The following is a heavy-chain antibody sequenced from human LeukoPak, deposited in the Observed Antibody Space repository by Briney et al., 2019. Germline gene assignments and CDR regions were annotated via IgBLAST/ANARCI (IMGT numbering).Heavy chain of an antibody. CDR3: ARGRVVAAPGAVYYYYGMDV. CDR2: IIPMYGGG. CDR1: GGTFTNFA. J-gene: IGHJ6*02. Sequence: ASVKVSCKASGGTFTNFAISWVRQAPGQGLEWMGGIIPMYGGGNYAQKFQGRVTITADKSTSTAYMEPSSLRSEDTAVYYCARGRVVAAPGAVYYYYGMDVWGQGTTVTVSS. D-gene: IGHD2-15*01. V-gene: IGHV1-69*06.